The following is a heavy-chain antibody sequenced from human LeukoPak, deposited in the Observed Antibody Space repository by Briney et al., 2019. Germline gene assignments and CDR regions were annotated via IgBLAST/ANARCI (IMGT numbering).Heavy chain of an antibody. V-gene: IGHV3-48*04. Sequence: GGSLRLSCIASGFVFSRDNMNWVRQAPGKGLEWVAHISETIYYADSVQGRFTISRDNAKNSLYLQMSNLRVDDTAMYYCVREVGRPKTFYFDSWGRGTPVTVSS. CDR2: ISETI. D-gene: IGHD3-16*01. J-gene: IGHJ4*02. CDR1: GFVFSRDN. CDR3: VREVGRPKTFYFDS.